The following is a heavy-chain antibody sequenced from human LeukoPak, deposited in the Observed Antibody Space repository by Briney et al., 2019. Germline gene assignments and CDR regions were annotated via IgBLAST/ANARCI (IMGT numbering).Heavy chain of an antibody. J-gene: IGHJ4*02. CDR1: GFTFSSYG. Sequence: PGRSLRLSCAASGFTFSSYGMHWVRQAPGKGLEWVAVISYDGSNKYYADSVKGRFTISRDNSKNTLYLQMNSLRAEDTAVYYCAKRGVYDSSGYYYYRYFDYWGQGTLVTVSS. CDR3: AKRGVYDSSGYYYYRYFDY. D-gene: IGHD3-22*01. V-gene: IGHV3-30*18. CDR2: ISYDGSNK.